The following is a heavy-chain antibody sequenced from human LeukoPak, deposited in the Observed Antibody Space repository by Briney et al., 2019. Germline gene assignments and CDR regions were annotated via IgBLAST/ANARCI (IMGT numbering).Heavy chain of an antibody. CDR1: GFTFSSYW. CDR2: INTDGSST. Sequence: GGSLRLSCAASGFTFSSYWMHWVRQAPGKGLVWVSRINTDGSSTSYADSVKGRFTISRDNAKNTLYLQMNSLRAEDTAVYYCAREDLLVPAAPDFDYWGQGTLVTVSS. CDR3: AREDLLVPAAPDFDY. V-gene: IGHV3-74*01. J-gene: IGHJ4*02. D-gene: IGHD2-2*01.